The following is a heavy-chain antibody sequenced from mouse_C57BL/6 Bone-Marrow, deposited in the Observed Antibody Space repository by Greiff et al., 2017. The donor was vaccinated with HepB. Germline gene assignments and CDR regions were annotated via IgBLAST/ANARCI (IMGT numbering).Heavy chain of an antibody. D-gene: IGHD1-1*01. CDR1: GFSFNTYA. Sequence: GGGLVQPKGSLTLSCAASGFSFNTYAMNWVRQAPGKGLEWVARIRSKSNNYATYYADSVKDRFTISRDDSESMLYLQMNNLKTEDTAMYYCVLVVATEHWYFDVWGTGTTVTVSS. V-gene: IGHV10-1*01. CDR3: VLVVATEHWYFDV. J-gene: IGHJ1*03. CDR2: IRSKSNNYAT.